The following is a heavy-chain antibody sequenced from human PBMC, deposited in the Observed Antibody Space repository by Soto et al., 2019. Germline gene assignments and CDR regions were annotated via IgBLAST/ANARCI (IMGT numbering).Heavy chain of an antibody. D-gene: IGHD3-10*01. CDR1: GLTFSDRY. V-gene: IGHV3-11*01. J-gene: IGHJ6*02. Sequence: QVQLVESGGGLVKPGGSLRLSCAASGLTFSDRYMNWIRQAPGKGLEWVSYISSSGSSINYAGSVKGRFTISRDNAKNSLYLQMNSLRAEDTAMYYCARVRFGEWGYAMDVWGQGTTVTVSS. CDR2: ISSSGSSI. CDR3: ARVRFGEWGYAMDV.